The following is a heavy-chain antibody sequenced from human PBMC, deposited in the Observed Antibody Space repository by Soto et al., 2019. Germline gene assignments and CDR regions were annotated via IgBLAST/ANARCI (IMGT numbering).Heavy chain of an antibody. CDR2: IIPLFGTT. D-gene: IGHD6-19*01. CDR3: ARGGELAGWMPFDS. J-gene: IGHJ4*02. Sequence: QVHLVQSGAEVKKPGASVKVSCRASGGTFNTYGFNWVRQAPGQGLEWMGGIIPLFGTTTYAQNFQGRVTITADQSTTTADMEMIGLTSEATAVYFCARGGELAGWMPFDSWGQGTLVTVAS. CDR1: GGTFNTYG. V-gene: IGHV1-69*01.